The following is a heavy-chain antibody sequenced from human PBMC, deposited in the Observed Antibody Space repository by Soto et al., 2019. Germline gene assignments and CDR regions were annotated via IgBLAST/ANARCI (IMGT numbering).Heavy chain of an antibody. CDR3: ARPITMVRGDAYYGMDV. D-gene: IGHD3-10*01. V-gene: IGHV3-30*04. J-gene: IGHJ6*02. CDR1: GFTFSSYA. Sequence: GGSLRLSCAASGFTFSSYAMHWVRQAPGKGLEWVAVISYDGSNKYYADSVKGRFTISRDNSKNTLYLQMNSLRAEDTAVYYCARPITMVRGDAYYGMDVRGQGTTVTVSS. CDR2: ISYDGSNK.